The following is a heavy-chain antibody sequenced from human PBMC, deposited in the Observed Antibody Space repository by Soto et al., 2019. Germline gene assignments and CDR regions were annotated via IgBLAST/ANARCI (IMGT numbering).Heavy chain of an antibody. J-gene: IGHJ3*02. Sequence: GGSLRLSCAGSGFTFSDYSMNLVRQAPGKGLEWVSYISASGNTIIYADSVRGRFTISRDNGKNSLYLQMNSLRDEDTAVYYCARDLNYAFDIWGQGTMVTVSS. CDR1: GFTFSDYS. V-gene: IGHV3-48*02. CDR3: ARDLNYAFDI. CDR2: ISASGNTI.